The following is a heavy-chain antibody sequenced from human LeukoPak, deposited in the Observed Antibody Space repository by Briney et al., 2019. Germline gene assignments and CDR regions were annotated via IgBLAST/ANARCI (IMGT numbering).Heavy chain of an antibody. Sequence: QSEGSLRLSCTASGFTFGDYAMTWFRQAPGKGLEWVTFIRSKAYGGTTEYAASVKGRFTISRDDSKSIAYLQMNSLKTEDTAVYYCTSNHDSSGYTPDYWGQGTLVTVSS. D-gene: IGHD3-22*01. CDR3: TSNHDSSGYTPDY. CDR1: GFTFGDYA. CDR2: IRSKAYGGTT. V-gene: IGHV3-49*03. J-gene: IGHJ4*02.